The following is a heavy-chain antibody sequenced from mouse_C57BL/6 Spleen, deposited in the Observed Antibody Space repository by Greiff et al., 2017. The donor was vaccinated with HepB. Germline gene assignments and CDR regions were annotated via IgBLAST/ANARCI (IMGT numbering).Heavy chain of an antibody. V-gene: IGHV1-82*01. D-gene: IGHD1-1*02. J-gene: IGHJ2*01. Sequence: QVQLQQSGPELVKPGASVKISCKASGYAFSSSWMNWVKQRPGKGLEWIGRIYPGDGDTNYNGKFKGKATLTADKSSSTAYMQLSSLTSEDSAVYFCARSGGSLFDYWGQGTTLTVSS. CDR3: ARSGGSLFDY. CDR2: IYPGDGDT. CDR1: GYAFSSSW.